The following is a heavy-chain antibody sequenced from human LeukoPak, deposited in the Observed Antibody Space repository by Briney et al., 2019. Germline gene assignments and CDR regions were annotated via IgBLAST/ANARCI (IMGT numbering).Heavy chain of an antibody. CDR3: AKEMRLWVTSAAFEI. D-gene: IGHD2-21*02. V-gene: IGHV3-30*02. Sequence: PGGSLRLSCAASGFIFSSYGMHWVPQAPGKGLEWGALIRYDGSNKYYADSVKGRFTISRDNSKNTLYLQMNSLRAEDTAVYYCAKEMRLWVTSAAFEIWGQGTMVTVSS. CDR1: GFIFSSYG. CDR2: IRYDGSNK. J-gene: IGHJ3*02.